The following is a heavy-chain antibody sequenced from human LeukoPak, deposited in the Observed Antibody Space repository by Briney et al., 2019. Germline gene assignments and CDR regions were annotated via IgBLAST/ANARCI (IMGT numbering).Heavy chain of an antibody. Sequence: ASETLSLTCAVYGGSFSGYYWSWIRQPPGKGLEWIGYIYYSGSTNYNPSLKSRVTISVDTSKNQFSLKLNSVSAADTAVYYCARLTVPLRFDPWGQGTLVTVSS. J-gene: IGHJ5*02. CDR1: GGSFSGYY. CDR2: IYYSGST. CDR3: ARLTVPLRFDP. V-gene: IGHV4-59*01. D-gene: IGHD2-2*01.